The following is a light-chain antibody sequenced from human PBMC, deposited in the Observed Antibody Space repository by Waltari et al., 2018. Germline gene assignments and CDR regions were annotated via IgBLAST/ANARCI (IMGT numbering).Light chain of an antibody. CDR2: DAS. CDR3: QQFNTGYS. V-gene: IGKV3-15*01. J-gene: IGKJ2*01. CDR1: RAIANN. Sequence: EIVMTQSPATLSVSPGEEATLSCRASRAIANNLAWYQQKPGQPLRLLIYDASTRATGIPARFSGSWSGTEFTLTITSMQSEDSAVYFCQQFNTGYSFGQGTKLEIK.